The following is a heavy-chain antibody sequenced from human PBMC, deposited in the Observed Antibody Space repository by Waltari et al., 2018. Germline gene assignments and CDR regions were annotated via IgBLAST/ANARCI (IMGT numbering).Heavy chain of an antibody. CDR3: ARPSTYCSSTSCHRDY. V-gene: IGHV3-74*01. CDR2: INSDGSSS. J-gene: IGHJ4*02. CDR1: GFTFSSSW. Sequence: EVQLVESGGGLVQPGGSLRLSCAASGFTFSSSWMLWVSQAPGKGLVLVSSINSDGSSSSYADYVKGLFPSSRDNAKNTLYLQMNSLRAEDTSVDYCARPSTYCSSTSCHRDYWGQGTLVTVSS. D-gene: IGHD2-2*01.